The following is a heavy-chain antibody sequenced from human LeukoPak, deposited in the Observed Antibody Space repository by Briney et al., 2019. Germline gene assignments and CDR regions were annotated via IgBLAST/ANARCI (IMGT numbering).Heavy chain of an antibody. V-gene: IGHV4-59*01. D-gene: IGHD1-26*01. CDR2: IYSSGHT. J-gene: IGHJ5*02. CDR3: ARGGQWAETNWFDP. Sequence: SETLSLTCTVSGGSISDYHWVWIRQPPGKGLEWIGDIYSSGHTDYKPSLRGRVTMSIDASRSQFSLKVDSVTTANTAVYYCARGGQWAETNWFDPWGRGILVSVSS. CDR1: GGSISDYH.